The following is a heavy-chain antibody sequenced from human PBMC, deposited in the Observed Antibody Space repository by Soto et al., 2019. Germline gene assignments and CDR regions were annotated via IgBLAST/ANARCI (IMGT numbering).Heavy chain of an antibody. Sequence: QVHLEQSGAEVKKPGSSVKVSCKAAGGTFSTYTLIWVRQAPGQGLEWMGRIIPMLTVTNSAQKFQGRVTLTADKATSTAFMELTSLTSDGPAVYYCSIGSWSAETFDVWGQGTMVTVSS. CDR3: SIGSWSAETFDV. V-gene: IGHV1-69*02. CDR1: GGTFSTYT. J-gene: IGHJ3*01. CDR2: IIPMLTVT. D-gene: IGHD2-2*01.